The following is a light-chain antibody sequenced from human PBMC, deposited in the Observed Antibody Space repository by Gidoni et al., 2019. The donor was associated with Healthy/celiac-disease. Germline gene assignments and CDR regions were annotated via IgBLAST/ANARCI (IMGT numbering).Light chain of an antibody. CDR1: SLRSYY. CDR2: GKN. CDR3: NSRDSSGYHVV. V-gene: IGLV3-19*01. J-gene: IGLJ2*01. Sequence: SSELTQDHAVSVALGQTVRITCQGDSLRSYYASWYQQKPGQAPVLVIYGKNNRPSGIPDRFSGSSSGNTASLTITGAQAEDEADYYCNSRDSSGYHVVFGGGTKLTVL.